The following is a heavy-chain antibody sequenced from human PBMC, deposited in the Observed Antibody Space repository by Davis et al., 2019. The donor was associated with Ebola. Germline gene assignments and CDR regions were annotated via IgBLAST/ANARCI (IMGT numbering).Heavy chain of an antibody. Sequence: SVKVSCKASGGTFSSYAISWVRQAPGQGLEWMGGIIPIFGIANYAQKFQGIVTITADKSTSTAYMELSRLRSEDTAVYYCARDCSGGSCYYTYYFDYWGQGTLVTVSS. D-gene: IGHD2-15*01. V-gene: IGHV1-69*10. J-gene: IGHJ4*02. CDR3: ARDCSGGSCYYTYYFDY. CDR1: GGTFSSYA. CDR2: IIPIFGIA.